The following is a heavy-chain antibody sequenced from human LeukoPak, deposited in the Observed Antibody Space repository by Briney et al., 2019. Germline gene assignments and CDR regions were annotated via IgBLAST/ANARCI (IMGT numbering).Heavy chain of an antibody. CDR2: ISDSGGRT. V-gene: IGHV3-23*01. D-gene: IGHD1-14*01. CDR3: AKDFKGTDAFDL. J-gene: IGHJ3*01. Sequence: GGSLRLSCAASGFTFSTYAMNWVRQAPGKGLEWVSFISDSGGRTYYADSVKGRFTISRDNSKNTLWLQMNTLRPEDTAPYYCAKDFKGTDAFDLWGQGTMVTVSS. CDR1: GFTFSTYA.